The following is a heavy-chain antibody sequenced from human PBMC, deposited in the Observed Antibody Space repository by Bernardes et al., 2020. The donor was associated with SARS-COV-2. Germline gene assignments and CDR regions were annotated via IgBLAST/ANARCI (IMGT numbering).Heavy chain of an antibody. CDR2: IYSSGTT. Sequence: SETLSLTCTVSGGSISSSNYYWGWIRQVPGKGLEWIGSIYSSGTTYYNPSLQGRVIESVDTTENQFSLRLSFVTAADTAVYYCAGSSCGIDCYIGGLRSWDYGMDVWGQGTTVTVSS. J-gene: IGHJ6*02. D-gene: IGHD2-21*02. CDR3: AGSSCGIDCYIGGLRSWDYGMDV. CDR1: GGSISSSNYY. V-gene: IGHV4-39*01.